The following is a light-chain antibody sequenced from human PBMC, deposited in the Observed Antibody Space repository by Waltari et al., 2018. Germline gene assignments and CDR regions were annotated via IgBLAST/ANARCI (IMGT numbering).Light chain of an antibody. J-gene: IGLJ3*02. CDR3: SSYTSSSTLV. V-gene: IGLV2-14*01. CDR1: SSDVGGYNY. Sequence: QSALTQPASVSGSPGQSITISCTGTSSDVGGYNYVSWYQPHPGKAPKLMIYDVSNRPSGVSNRFSGSKSGNTASLPISGLQAEDEADYYCSSYTSSSTLVFGGGTKLTVL. CDR2: DVS.